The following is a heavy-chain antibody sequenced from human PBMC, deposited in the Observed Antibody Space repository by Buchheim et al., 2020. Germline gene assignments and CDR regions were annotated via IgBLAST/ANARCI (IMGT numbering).Heavy chain of an antibody. CDR1: GGFISSYY. D-gene: IGHD5-18*01. CDR2: IYYSGST. CDR3: ARDVIVDTAMEYYYYGMDV. V-gene: IGHV4-59*01. Sequence: QVQLQESGPGLVKPSETLSLTCTVSGGFISSYYWSWIRQPPGKGLEWIGYIYYSGSTNYNPSLKSRVTISVDTSKNQFSLKLSSVTAADTAVYYCARDVIVDTAMEYYYYGMDVWGQGTT. J-gene: IGHJ6*02.